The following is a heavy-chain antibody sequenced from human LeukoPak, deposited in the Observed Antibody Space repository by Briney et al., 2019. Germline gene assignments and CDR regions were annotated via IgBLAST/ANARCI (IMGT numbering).Heavy chain of an antibody. D-gene: IGHD1-26*01. CDR2: IDSRGGYT. J-gene: IGHJ4*02. CDR3: AKDVGKWESLHFFDY. CDR1: GFTFSDYA. V-gene: IGHV3-23*01. Sequence: GGSLRLSCAASGFTFSDYAMNWVRQAPGKGLEWVSTIDSRGGYTYYADSVRGRFTISRDNSRNTLYLQMNSLRGDDTAVYYCAKDVGKWESLHFFDYWGQGTLVTVSS.